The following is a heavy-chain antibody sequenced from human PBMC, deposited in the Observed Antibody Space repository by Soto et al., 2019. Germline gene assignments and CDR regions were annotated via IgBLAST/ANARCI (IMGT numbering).Heavy chain of an antibody. J-gene: IGHJ4*02. V-gene: IGHV3-72*01. D-gene: IGHD1-26*01. CDR3: ARVSLVGPSGGRYFDY. CDR2: IKNKANSYTT. CDR1: GFTVSSNY. Sequence: EVQLVESGGGLVQPGGSLRLSCAASGFTVSSNYMDWVRQAPGKGLEWVGRIKNKANSYTTEYAASVEGRFTISREDSQNSLYLQMNSLKTEDTAVYYCARVSLVGPSGGRYFDYWGQGSQVAVSS.